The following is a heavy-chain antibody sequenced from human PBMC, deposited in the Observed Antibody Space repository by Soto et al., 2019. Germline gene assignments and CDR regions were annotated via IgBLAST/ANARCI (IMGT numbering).Heavy chain of an antibody. V-gene: IGHV5-51*01. J-gene: IGHJ4*02. CDR1: GYNFARSS. CDR3: APYYNYWKI. Sequence: EVQLVQSGAEVKKPGESLRISCKASGYNFARSSICWVRQMPGKGLEWVAIIYPGSSEITYSPSFQGRVIISADMSISTAYLQWSSLKASDTAIYYCAPYYNYWKIWGQGTLVTVSS. D-gene: IGHD3-3*01. CDR2: IYPGSSEI.